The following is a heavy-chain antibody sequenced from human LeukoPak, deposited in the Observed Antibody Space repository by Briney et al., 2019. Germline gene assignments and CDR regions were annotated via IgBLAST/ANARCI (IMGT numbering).Heavy chain of an antibody. J-gene: IGHJ3*02. CDR1: GFTFSSYG. CDR2: ISYDGSNK. CDR3: ARDILGYSTRWLYAFDI. Sequence: TGGSLRLSCAASGFTFSSYGMHWVRQAPGKGLEWVAVISYDGSNKYYADSVKGRFTISRDNSKNTLYLQMNSLRAEDTAVYYCARDILGYSTRWLYAFDIWGQGTMVTVSS. D-gene: IGHD6-13*01. V-gene: IGHV3-30*03.